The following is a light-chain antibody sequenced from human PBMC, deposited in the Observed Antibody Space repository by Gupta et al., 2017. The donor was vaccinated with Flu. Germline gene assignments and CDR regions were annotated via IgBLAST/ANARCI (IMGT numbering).Light chain of an antibody. Sequence: DVVMTQSPLSLPVTLGQTASISCRSSQILVYSDGNTVLHWFQQRPGQAPRRLIYLVSHRESGVPDRFSGSGSGTEFTLKISRVEAEDVGIYFCMQGAHWPWAFGQGTKVEI. J-gene: IGKJ1*01. CDR1: QILVYSDGNTV. CDR2: LVS. V-gene: IGKV2-30*01. CDR3: MQGAHWPWA.